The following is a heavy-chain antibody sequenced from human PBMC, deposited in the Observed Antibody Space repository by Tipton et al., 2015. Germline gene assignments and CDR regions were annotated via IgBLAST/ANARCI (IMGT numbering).Heavy chain of an antibody. CDR1: GGTFSRYP. D-gene: IGHD3-22*01. Sequence: QLVQSGAEVKKPGSSVRVSCKASGGTFSRYPISWVRQAPGQGLEWMGWISGYNGNTNFAQTLQGRVTMTTDTSTSTAYMELRSLRSDDTAVYFCARDAWAGDSRGFYYIYWGQGTLVRVSS. V-gene: IGHV1-18*01. J-gene: IGHJ4*02. CDR3: ARDAWAGDSRGFYYIY. CDR2: ISGYNGNT.